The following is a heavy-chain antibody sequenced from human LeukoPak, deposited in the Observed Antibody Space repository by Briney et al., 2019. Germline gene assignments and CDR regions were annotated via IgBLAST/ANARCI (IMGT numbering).Heavy chain of an antibody. V-gene: IGHV4-61*02. Sequence: SQTLSLTCTVSGGSISSGSYYWSWIRQPAGKGLEWIGRIYTSGSTNYNPSLKSRVTIPVDTSKNQFSLKLSSVTAADTAVYYCARVNDILTGPFDYWGQGTLVTVSS. CDR2: IYTSGST. D-gene: IGHD3-9*01. J-gene: IGHJ4*02. CDR1: GGSISSGSYY. CDR3: ARVNDILTGPFDY.